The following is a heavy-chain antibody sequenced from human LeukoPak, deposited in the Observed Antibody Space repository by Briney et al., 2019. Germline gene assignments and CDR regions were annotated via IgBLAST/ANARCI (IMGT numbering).Heavy chain of an antibody. CDR3: ARDHGTAGAIDAFDI. J-gene: IGHJ3*02. Sequence: GGSLRLSCAASGFTFSNHWMSWVRQAPGKGLECVANIKRDGSEKYYVASVKGRFTISRDNAKNSLYLQMNSLRAEDTAVYYCARDHGTAGAIDAFDIWGQGTMVTVSS. CDR2: IKRDGSEK. D-gene: IGHD1-26*01. CDR1: GFTFSNHW. V-gene: IGHV3-7*01.